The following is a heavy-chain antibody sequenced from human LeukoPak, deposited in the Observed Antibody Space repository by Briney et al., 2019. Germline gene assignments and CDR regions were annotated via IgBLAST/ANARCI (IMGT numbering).Heavy chain of an antibody. J-gene: IGHJ3*02. V-gene: IGHV1-3*01. CDR3: ARQDTARDAFDI. D-gene: IGHD6-6*01. CDR1: GYTFTSYA. CDR2: INAGNGNT. Sequence: ASVKVSCKASGYTFTSYAVHWVRQAPGQRLEWMGWINAGNGNTKYSQKFQGRVTITRDTSASTAYMELSSLRSEDTAVYYCARQDTARDAFDIWGQGTMVTVSP.